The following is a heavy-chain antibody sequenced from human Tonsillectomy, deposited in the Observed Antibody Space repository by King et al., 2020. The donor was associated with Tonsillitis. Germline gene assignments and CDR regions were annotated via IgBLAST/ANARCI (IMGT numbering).Heavy chain of an antibody. Sequence: VQLVESGAEVKKPGASVKVSCKASGYTFTGDYMHWVRQAPGQGLEWMGWINPNSGGTNYAQKFKGRVTMTRDTSISTAYMELSRLRSDDTAVDYCARARGRYSSGWYYGYWGQGTLVTVSS. D-gene: IGHD6-19*01. CDR3: ARARGRYSSGWYYGY. CDR1: GYTFTGDY. CDR2: INPNSGGT. V-gene: IGHV1-2*02. J-gene: IGHJ4*02.